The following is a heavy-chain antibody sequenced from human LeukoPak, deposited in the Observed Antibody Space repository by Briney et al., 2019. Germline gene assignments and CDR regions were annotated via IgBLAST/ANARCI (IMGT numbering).Heavy chain of an antibody. CDR1: GFTVSSNY. Sequence: GGSLRLSCAASGFTVSSNYMSWVRQAPGKGLEWVSAISGSGGSTYYADSVKGRFTISRDNSKNTLYLQMNSLRAEDTAVYYCAKSRPGDSLDYWGQGTLVTVSS. CDR3: AKSRPGDSLDY. V-gene: IGHV3-23*01. CDR2: ISGSGGST. D-gene: IGHD4-11*01. J-gene: IGHJ4*02.